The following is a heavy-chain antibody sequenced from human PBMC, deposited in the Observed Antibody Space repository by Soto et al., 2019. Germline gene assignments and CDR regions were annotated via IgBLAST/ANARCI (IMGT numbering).Heavy chain of an antibody. Sequence: PLETLSLTCDFYGWSFSDYYWILIRQPPGKGLEWIGEINHRGSTNYNPSLKSRVTISIDTSKNQFSLRLSSVTAADTAVYYCARRAGGKYVSSGYYYYYMDVWGKGTTVTVSS. V-gene: IGHV4-34*01. J-gene: IGHJ6*03. CDR1: GWSFSDYY. D-gene: IGHD6-6*01. CDR2: INHRGST. CDR3: ARRAGGKYVSSGYYYYYMDV.